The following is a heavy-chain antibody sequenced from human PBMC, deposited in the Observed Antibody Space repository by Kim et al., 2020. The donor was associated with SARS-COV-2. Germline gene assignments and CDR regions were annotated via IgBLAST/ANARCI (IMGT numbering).Heavy chain of an antibody. CDR3: ARHNFYYYDSSGYSNDAFDI. D-gene: IGHD3-22*01. CDR1: GYSFTSYW. V-gene: IGHV5-10-1*01. Sequence: GESLKISCKGSGYSFTSYWISWVRQMPGKGLEWMGRIDPSDSYTNYSPSFQGHVTISADKSISTAYLQWSSLKASDTAMYYCARHNFYYYDSSGYSNDAFDIWGQGTMVTVSS. CDR2: IDPSDSYT. J-gene: IGHJ3*02.